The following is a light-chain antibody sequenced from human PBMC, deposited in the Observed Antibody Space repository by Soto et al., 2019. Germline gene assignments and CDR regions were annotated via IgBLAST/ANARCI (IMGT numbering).Light chain of an antibody. V-gene: IGKV3-15*01. J-gene: IGKJ1*01. CDR3: QQYDSWLVWT. CDR1: QSVSSN. CDR2: GAS. Sequence: IVLTQSPATLSVSPGDTATLSCRANQSVSSNLAGYQQKPGQAPRLLIYGASTRATAIPARFSGSGSGTEFTLNIPSLQSEDIAVYYCQQYDSWLVWTFGQGTKVEI.